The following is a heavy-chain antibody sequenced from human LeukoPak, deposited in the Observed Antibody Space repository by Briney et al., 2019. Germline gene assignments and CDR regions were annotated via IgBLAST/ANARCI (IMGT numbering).Heavy chain of an antibody. Sequence: PSETLSLTCAVYGGSFSGYYWTWIRQSPGKGLEWIGEINHGGSTNFNASLKSRVTLSVDTSRNQFSLKLDSVTAADTSVYYCAREREGYNCFDSWGQGTLVTVSS. CDR3: AREREGYNCFDS. D-gene: IGHD5-24*01. CDR2: INHGGST. J-gene: IGHJ4*02. CDR1: GGSFSGYY. V-gene: IGHV4-34*01.